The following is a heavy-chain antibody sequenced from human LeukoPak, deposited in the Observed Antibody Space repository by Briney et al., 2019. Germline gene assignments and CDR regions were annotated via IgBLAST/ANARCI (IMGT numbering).Heavy chain of an antibody. CDR2: MNPNSGNT. CDR1: GYTFTSYD. D-gene: IGHD3-3*01. Sequence: ASVKVSCKASGYTFTSYDINWVRQATGQGLEWMGWMNPNSGNTGYAQKFQGRVTMTRNTSISTAYMEPSSLRSEDTAVYYCARGPWGGFLEWFATTYGMDVWGQGTTVTVSS. V-gene: IGHV1-8*01. CDR3: ARGPWGGFLEWFATTYGMDV. J-gene: IGHJ6*02.